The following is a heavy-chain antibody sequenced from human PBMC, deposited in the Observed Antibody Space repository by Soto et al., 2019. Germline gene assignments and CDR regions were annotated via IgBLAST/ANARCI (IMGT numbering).Heavy chain of an antibody. Sequence: QVQLVQSGAEVKKPGSSVKISCQASGGSFRRYVYTWVRQAPGQGLEWVGGIVPMFGTPDYGQNFQGRVTISADESSRTLYMDVTSLRFEDTATYYCTRCIGNTRQRYWGMDLWGQGTAVIVSS. J-gene: IGHJ6*02. D-gene: IGHD2-8*02. CDR2: IVPMFGTP. CDR3: TRCIGNTRQRYWGMDL. CDR1: GGSFRRYV. V-gene: IGHV1-69*12.